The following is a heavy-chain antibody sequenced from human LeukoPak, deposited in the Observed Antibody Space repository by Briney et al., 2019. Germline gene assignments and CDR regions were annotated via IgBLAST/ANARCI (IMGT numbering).Heavy chain of an antibody. D-gene: IGHD3-10*01. V-gene: IGHV4-61*01. J-gene: IGHJ5*02. CDR1: GGSISSSSYY. CDR2: IYYSGST. Sequence: SETLSLTCTVSGGSISSSSYYWSWIRQPPGKGLEWIGYIYYSGSTNYNPSLKSRVTISVDTSKNQFSLKLSSVTAADTAVYYCARETGEWNWFDPWGQGTLVTVSS. CDR3: ARETGEWNWFDP.